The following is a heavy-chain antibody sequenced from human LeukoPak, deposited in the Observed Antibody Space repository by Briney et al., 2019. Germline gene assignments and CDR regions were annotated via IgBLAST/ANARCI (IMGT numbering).Heavy chain of an antibody. D-gene: IGHD2-15*01. Sequence: GASVKVSCKASGYTFTGYYMFWVRQAPGQGLEWMGRINPNTGATKYAQNFQGRVTLTRDTSIRTTFMELSSLRSDDTAFYYCARDERFCNGDNHYPDLGYWGQGTLVTVSS. CDR2: INPNTGAT. J-gene: IGHJ4*02. CDR3: ARDERFCNGDNHYPDLGY. V-gene: IGHV1-2*06. CDR1: GYTFTGYY.